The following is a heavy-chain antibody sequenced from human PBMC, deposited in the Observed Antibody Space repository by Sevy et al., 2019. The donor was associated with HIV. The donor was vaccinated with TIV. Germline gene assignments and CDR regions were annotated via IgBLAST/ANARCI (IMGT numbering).Heavy chain of an antibody. V-gene: IGHV3-53*01. CDR1: GFTVSSNC. CDR2: IYSGGST. Sequence: GGSLRLSCAASGFTVSSNCMTWVRQAPGEGLEWVSLIYSGGSTYNADTVKGRVTISRDNSKNTLYLQMNSLRAEDTAIYYCARISENCSGGSCYLAYWGQGTLVTVSS. J-gene: IGHJ4*02. CDR3: ARISENCSGGSCYLAY. D-gene: IGHD2-15*01.